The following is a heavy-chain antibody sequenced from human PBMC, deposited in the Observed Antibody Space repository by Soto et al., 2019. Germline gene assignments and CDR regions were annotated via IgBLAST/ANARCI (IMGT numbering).Heavy chain of an antibody. J-gene: IGHJ6*02. D-gene: IGHD2-21*02. V-gene: IGHV1-69*13. Sequence: SVKVSCKASGGTFSSYAISWVRQAPGQGLEWMGGIIPIFGTANYAQKFQGRVTITADESTSTAYMELSSLRSEDTAVYYCATVREVVTATVRGYYGMDVWGQGTTVTVSS. CDR3: ATVREVVTATVRGYYGMDV. CDR1: GGTFSSYA. CDR2: IIPIFGTA.